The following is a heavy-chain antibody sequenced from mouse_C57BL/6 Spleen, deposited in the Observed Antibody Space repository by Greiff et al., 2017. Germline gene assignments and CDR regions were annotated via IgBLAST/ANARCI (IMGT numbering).Heavy chain of an antibody. Sequence: EVKLMESGAELVRPGASVKLSCTASGFNIKDDYMHWVKQRPEQGLEWIGWIDPENGDTEYASKFQGKATITADTSSNTAYLQLSSLTSEDTAVYYCTITTVGYWGQGTTRTVSS. D-gene: IGHD1-1*01. CDR3: TITTVGY. CDR2: IDPENGDT. CDR1: GFNIKDDY. J-gene: IGHJ2*01. V-gene: IGHV14-4*01.